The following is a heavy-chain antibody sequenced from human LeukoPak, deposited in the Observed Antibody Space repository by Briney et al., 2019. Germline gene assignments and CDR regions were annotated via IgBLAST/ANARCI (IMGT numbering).Heavy chain of an antibody. J-gene: IGHJ6*02. CDR1: GGSFSSYY. Sequence: ETLSLTCAVYGGSFSSYYWSWIRQPPGKGLEWIGYIYYSGSTNYNPSLKSRVTISVDTSKNQFSLKLSSVTAADTAVYYCARHGICSGGSCYGPHYYYGMDVWGQGTTVTVSS. D-gene: IGHD2-15*01. V-gene: IGHV4-59*08. CDR2: IYYSGST. CDR3: ARHGICSGGSCYGPHYYYGMDV.